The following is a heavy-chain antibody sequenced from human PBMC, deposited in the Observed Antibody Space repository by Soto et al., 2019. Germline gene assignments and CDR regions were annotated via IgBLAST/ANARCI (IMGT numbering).Heavy chain of an antibody. D-gene: IGHD4-17*01. CDR3: ARASGDYGNYFFDS. J-gene: IGHJ4*02. CDR2: IWSAERI. V-gene: IGHV4-30-2*01. Sequence: PSETLSLTCSVSGGSISGGDYSWSWIRQTPSEGLELIGYIWSAERIFSSPSLKSRVIISADRSKNQISLRLTSVTPADTAVYYCARASGDYGNYFFDSWGQGILVTVSS. CDR1: GGSISGGDYS.